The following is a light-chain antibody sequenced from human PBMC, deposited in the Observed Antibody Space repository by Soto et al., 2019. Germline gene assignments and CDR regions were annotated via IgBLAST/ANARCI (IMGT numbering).Light chain of an antibody. CDR1: QGISSY. V-gene: IGKV1-8*01. CDR3: QQYYSYPLIT. CDR2: AAS. J-gene: IGKJ5*01. Sequence: AIRINQSPSSLSASTGDRVTITCRASQGISSYLAWYQQKPGKAPKLLIYAASTLQSGVPSRFSGSGSGTDFTLTISCLQSEDFATYYCQQYYSYPLITFGQGTRLEIK.